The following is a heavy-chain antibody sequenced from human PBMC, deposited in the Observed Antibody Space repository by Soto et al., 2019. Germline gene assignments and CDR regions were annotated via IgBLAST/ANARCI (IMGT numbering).Heavy chain of an antibody. D-gene: IGHD2-2*01. Sequence: GGSLRLSCAASGFTFSSYGMHWVRQAPGKGLEWVAVIWYDGSNKYYTDSLKGRFTISRDNSKNTLFLQMNSLRAEDTAVYYCARDYSGCGGTSCYPRGAFDIWGQGTMVTVSS. CDR1: GFTFSSYG. CDR2: IWYDGSNK. J-gene: IGHJ3*02. V-gene: IGHV3-33*01. CDR3: ARDYSGCGGTSCYPRGAFDI.